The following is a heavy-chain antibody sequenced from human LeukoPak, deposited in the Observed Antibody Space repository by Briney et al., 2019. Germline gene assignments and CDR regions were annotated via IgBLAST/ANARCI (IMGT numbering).Heavy chain of an antibody. Sequence: NTGGSLRLSCAASGFTFSSYSMNWVRQAPGKGLEWVSSISSSSSYIYYADSVKGRFTISRDNAKNSLYLQMNSLRAEDTAVYYCARGGIAARRGYYYMDVWGKGTTVTVSS. CDR1: GFTFSSYS. CDR3: ARGGIAARRGYYYMDV. CDR2: ISSSSSYI. J-gene: IGHJ6*03. V-gene: IGHV3-21*01. D-gene: IGHD6-6*01.